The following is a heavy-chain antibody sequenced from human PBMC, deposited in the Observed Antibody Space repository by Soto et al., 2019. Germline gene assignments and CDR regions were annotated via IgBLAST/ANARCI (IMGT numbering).Heavy chain of an antibody. CDR3: ARGSRRDRLGIVAWYFDL. CDR2: INHSGST. V-gene: IGHV4-34*01. J-gene: IGHJ2*01. Sequence: QVQLQQWGAGLLKPSETLSLTCAVYGGSFSGYYWSWILQPPGKGQEWIGEINHSGSTNYNPSLNSRVTISVDTSKNQFTLKLSSVSDADTALYYGARGSRRDRLGIVAWYFDLWGRGTLVTVSS. CDR1: GGSFSGYY. D-gene: IGHD7-27*01.